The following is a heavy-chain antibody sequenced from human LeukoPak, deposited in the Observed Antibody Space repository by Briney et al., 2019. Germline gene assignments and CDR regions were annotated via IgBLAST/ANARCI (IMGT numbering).Heavy chain of an antibody. J-gene: IGHJ6*03. CDR2: INPNTGGT. V-gene: IGHV1-2*02. CDR1: GYTFTGYY. CDR3: ARDREWLTDYYNYSMDV. Sequence: ASVKVSCKASGYTFTGYYIHWVRQAPGQGLEGMGWINPNTGGTNLAQRFQGRVTMTRDTSFSTAYLELSRLKSDDTAVYYCARDREWLTDYYNYSMDVWGKGTTVTISS. D-gene: IGHD5-12*01.